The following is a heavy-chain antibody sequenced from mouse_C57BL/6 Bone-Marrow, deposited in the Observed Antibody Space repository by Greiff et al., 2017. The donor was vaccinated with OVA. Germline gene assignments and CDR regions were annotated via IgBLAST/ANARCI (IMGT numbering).Heavy chain of an antibody. J-gene: IGHJ1*03. D-gene: IGHD1-1*01. V-gene: IGHV5-15*01. CDR2: ISNLAYSI. CDR1: GFTFSDYG. CDR3: ARQDYYGSWYFDV. Sequence: EVKVVESGGGLVQPGGSLKLSCAASGFTFSDYGMAWVRQAPRKGPEWVAFISNLAYSIYYADTVTGRFTISRENAKNTLYLEMSSLRSEDTAMYYCARQDYYGSWYFDVWGTGTTVTVSS.